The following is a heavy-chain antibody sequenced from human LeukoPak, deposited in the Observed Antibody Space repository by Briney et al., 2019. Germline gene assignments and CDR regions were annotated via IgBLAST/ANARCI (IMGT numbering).Heavy chain of an antibody. Sequence: GGSLRLSCAASGFTFSRFGMHWVRQAPGQGLEWVAVIWYDGSNKYYADSVKGRFTIYRDNSKNTLYLEMNSLRAEDTAVYYCARDYYYDSSGYWDYYFDTWGPGNLFSVSS. CDR1: GFTFSRFG. CDR3: ARDYYYDSSGYWDYYFDT. D-gene: IGHD3-22*01. V-gene: IGHV3-33*01. J-gene: IGHJ4*02. CDR2: IWYDGSNK.